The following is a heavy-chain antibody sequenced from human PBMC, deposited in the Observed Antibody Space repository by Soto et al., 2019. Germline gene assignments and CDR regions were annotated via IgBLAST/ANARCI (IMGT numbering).Heavy chain of an antibody. V-gene: IGHV3-23*01. CDR1: GFSVASYG. Sequence: GGSLRLSCVASGFSVASYGLSWVRQSPEKGLEWVSGISRSGDDTFYTDSVRGRFTISRHISKNTLFLQMDSLRADDMAIYYCAKGSRSGWYMFDCWGQGALVTVSS. D-gene: IGHD6-19*01. CDR3: AKGSRSGWYMFDC. CDR2: ISRSGDDT. J-gene: IGHJ4*02.